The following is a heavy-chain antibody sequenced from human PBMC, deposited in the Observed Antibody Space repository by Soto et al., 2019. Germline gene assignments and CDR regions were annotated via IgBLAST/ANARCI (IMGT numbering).Heavy chain of an antibody. CDR1: GGTFSSYA. Sequence: QVQLVQYGAEVKKPGSSVKVSCKASGGTFSSYAISWVRQAPGQGLEWMGGINRIFGTADYAQKFQGRVTITAYESTSTAHVDQSSIRSEYTAFYYWEKTPETYYYGMDVWGQGTTVTVSS. J-gene: IGHJ6*02. CDR2: INRIFGTA. V-gene: IGHV1-69*12. CDR3: EKTPETYYYGMDV.